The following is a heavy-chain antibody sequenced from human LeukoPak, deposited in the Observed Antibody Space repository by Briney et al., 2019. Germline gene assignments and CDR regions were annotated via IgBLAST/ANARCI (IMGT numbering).Heavy chain of an antibody. J-gene: IGHJ4*02. D-gene: IGHD2-21*02. CDR2: IIPIFGTA. CDR3: ARDPAYCGGDCYKDY. CDR1: GGTFISYA. Sequence: SVKVSCKASGGTFISYAISWVRQAPGQGLEWMGGIIPIFGTANYAQKFQGRVTITADESTSTAYMELSSLRSEDTAVYYCARDPAYCGGDCYKDYWGQGTLVTVSS. V-gene: IGHV1-69*13.